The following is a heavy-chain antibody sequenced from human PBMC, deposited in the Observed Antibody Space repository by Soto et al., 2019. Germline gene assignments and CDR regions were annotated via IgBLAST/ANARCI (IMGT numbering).Heavy chain of an antibody. Sequence: ESVGGLVQPGGSLRLSCAASGFTFSSYAMSWVRQAPGKGLEWVSAISGSGGSTYYADSVKGRFTISRDNSKNTLYLQMNSLRAEDTAVYYGAKDLDPSTSQLSWGQGTLVTVSS. CDR1: GFTFSSYA. D-gene: IGHD2-2*01. CDR2: ISGSGGST. V-gene: IGHV3-23*01. CDR3: AKDLDPSTSQLS. J-gene: IGHJ5*02.